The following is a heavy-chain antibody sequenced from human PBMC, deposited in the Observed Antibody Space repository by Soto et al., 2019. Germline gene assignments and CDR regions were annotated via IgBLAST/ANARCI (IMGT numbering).Heavy chain of an antibody. CDR3: AKDLAGPGGEGNNWFDP. V-gene: IGHV3-30*18. CDR1: GFTFSSYS. CDR2: ISYDGSNK. J-gene: IGHJ5*02. Sequence: GASLSLSCAASGFTFSSYSMHWVRQAPGKGLEWVAVISYDGSNKYYADSLKGRFTISRDNSKNTLYLQMNSLRAEDTAVYYCAKDLAGPGGEGNNWFDPWGQGTLVTVTS. D-gene: IGHD3-16*01.